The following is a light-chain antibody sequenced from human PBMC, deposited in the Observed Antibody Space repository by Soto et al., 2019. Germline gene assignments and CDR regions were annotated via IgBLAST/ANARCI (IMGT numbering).Light chain of an antibody. Sequence: DTQMTQFPSTLSASVGDRVTITCRASQSINTWLAWHQQKPGQAPKLLISKASSLESGVPSRFSGSGSGTEFTLTISSLQPDDSATYYCQQYNSYRAFGQGTKVEI. CDR3: QQYNSYRA. V-gene: IGKV1-5*03. CDR2: KAS. J-gene: IGKJ1*01. CDR1: QSINTW.